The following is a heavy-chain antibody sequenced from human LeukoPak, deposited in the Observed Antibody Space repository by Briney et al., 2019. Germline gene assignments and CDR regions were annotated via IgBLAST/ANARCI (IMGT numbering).Heavy chain of an antibody. CDR1: GGSISSYY. J-gene: IGHJ6*04. CDR3: ASGRAAAYYYYYGMDA. D-gene: IGHD6-13*01. CDR2: IYYSGST. V-gene: IGHV4-59*01. Sequence: SETLSLTCTVSGGSISSYYWSWIRQPPGKGLEWIGYIYYSGSTNYNPSLKSRVTISVDTSKNQFSLKLSSVTAADTAVYYCASGRAAAYYYYYGMDAWGKGTTVTVSS.